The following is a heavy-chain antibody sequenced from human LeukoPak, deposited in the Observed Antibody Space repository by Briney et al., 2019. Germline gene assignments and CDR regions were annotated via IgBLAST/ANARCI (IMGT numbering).Heavy chain of an antibody. CDR1: GFTFSSYA. CDR2: ISGSGGST. D-gene: IGHD2-15*01. CDR3: AKVVVAAGRVDY. V-gene: IGHV3-23*01. Sequence: PGGSLRLSCAASGFTFSSYAMSWARQAPGKGLEWVSAISGSGGSTYYADSVKGRFTISRDNSKNTLYLQMNSLRAEDTAVYYCAKVVVAAGRVDYWGQGTLVTVSS. J-gene: IGHJ4*02.